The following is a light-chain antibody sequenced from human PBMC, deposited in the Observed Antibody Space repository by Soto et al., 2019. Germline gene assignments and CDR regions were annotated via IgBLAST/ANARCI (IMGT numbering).Light chain of an antibody. V-gene: IGLV2-14*03. CDR1: SSDVGGYNS. J-gene: IGLJ3*02. Sequence: QSALTHPASVSGSPGQSITISCTGTSSDVGGYNSVSWYQQHPGKAPQLMIYDVSYRPSGVSDRFSGSKSGNTASLTISGLQAEDEADYYCSSYISSGTRVFGGGTKLTVL. CDR2: DVS. CDR3: SSYISSGTRV.